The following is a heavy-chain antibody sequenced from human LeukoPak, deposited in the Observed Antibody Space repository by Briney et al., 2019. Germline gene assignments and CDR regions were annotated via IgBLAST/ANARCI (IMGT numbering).Heavy chain of an antibody. CDR1: GFTVSSNY. J-gene: IGHJ4*02. D-gene: IGHD2-2*03. CDR2: IYGGGST. Sequence: GGSLRLSCAASGFTVSSNYMSWVRQAPGKGLEWVSLIYGGGSTYYADSVKGRFTISRDNSKNTLYLQMNSLRVEDTAAYYCVAGHCTSTTCYDYWGQGTLVTVSS. CDR3: VAGHCTSTTCYDY. V-gene: IGHV3-66*01.